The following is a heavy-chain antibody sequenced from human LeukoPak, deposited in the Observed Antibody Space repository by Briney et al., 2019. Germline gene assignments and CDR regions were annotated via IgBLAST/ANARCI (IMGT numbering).Heavy chain of an antibody. CDR2: IYYSGST. Sequence: SETLSLTCTVSGGSISSYYWSWIRQPPGKGLEWIGYIYYSGSTNYNPSLKSRVTISVDTSKNQFSLKLSSVTAADTAVYYCTRGSIAARFDYWGQGTLVTVSS. D-gene: IGHD6-6*01. V-gene: IGHV4-59*01. CDR1: GGSISSYY. J-gene: IGHJ4*02. CDR3: TRGSIAARFDY.